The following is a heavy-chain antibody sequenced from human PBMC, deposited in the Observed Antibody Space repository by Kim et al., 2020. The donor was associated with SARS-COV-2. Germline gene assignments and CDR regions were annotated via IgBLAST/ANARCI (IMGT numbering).Heavy chain of an antibody. CDR1: GFTFSDYY. J-gene: IGHJ6*02. CDR2: ISSSSSYT. V-gene: IGHV3-11*05. CDR3: ARDPNYDILTGPLYYYGMDV. D-gene: IGHD3-9*01. Sequence: GGSLRLSCAASGFTFSDYYMSWIRQAPGKGLEWVSYISSSSSYTNYADSVKGRFTISRDNAKNSLYLQMNSLRAEDTAVYYCARDPNYDILTGPLYYYGMDVWGQGTTVTVSS.